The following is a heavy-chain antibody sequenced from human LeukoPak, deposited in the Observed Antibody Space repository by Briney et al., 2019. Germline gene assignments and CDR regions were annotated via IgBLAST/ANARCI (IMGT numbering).Heavy chain of an antibody. CDR3: ARASDDCSSTSCYPGAFDI. V-gene: IGHV3-20*04. CDR1: GFTFDDYG. D-gene: IGHD2-2*01. Sequence: PGGSLRLSCAASGFTFDDYGMSWVRQAPGKGLEWVSGINWNGGSTGHADSVKGRFTISRDNAKNSLYLQMNSLRAEDTALYYCARASDDCSSTSCYPGAFDIWGQGTMVTVSS. CDR2: INWNGGST. J-gene: IGHJ3*02.